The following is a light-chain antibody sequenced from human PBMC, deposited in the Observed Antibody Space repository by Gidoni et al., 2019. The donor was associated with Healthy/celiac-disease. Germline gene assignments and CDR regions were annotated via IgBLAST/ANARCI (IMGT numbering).Light chain of an antibody. J-gene: IGKJ3*01. CDR2: AAS. CDR1: QSISSY. Sequence: DIQMTQSPSSLSASVGDRVTITCRASQSISSYLNWYQQKPGKAPKRLIYAASRLQSGVPSRFIGSGSWTYFTLTISSLQPEDFATYYCQQSYSTPRFGPGTKVDIK. CDR3: QQSYSTPR. V-gene: IGKV1-39*01.